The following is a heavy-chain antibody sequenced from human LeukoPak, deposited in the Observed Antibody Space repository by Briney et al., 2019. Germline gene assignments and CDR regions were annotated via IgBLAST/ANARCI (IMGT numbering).Heavy chain of an antibody. CDR3: ARGRPYSGYSD. D-gene: IGHD5-12*01. J-gene: IGHJ4*02. CDR1: GGSFSGYY. CDR2: INHSGST. V-gene: IGHV4-34*01. Sequence: SETLSLTCAVYGGSFSGYYWSWIRQPPGKGLEWIGEINHSGSTNYNPSLKSRVTISVDTSKNQFSLKLSSVTAADTAVYYCARGRPYSGYSDRGQGTLVTVSS.